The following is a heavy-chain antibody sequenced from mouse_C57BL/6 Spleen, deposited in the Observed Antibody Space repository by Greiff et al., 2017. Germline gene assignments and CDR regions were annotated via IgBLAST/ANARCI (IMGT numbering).Heavy chain of an antibody. CDR2: INPSSGYT. J-gene: IGHJ2*01. Sequence: VQLQQSGAELAKPGASVKLSCKASGYTFTSYWMHWVKQRPGQGLEWIGYINPSSGYTKYNQKFKDKATLTAVKSSSTAYMQLSSLTYEDSAVYYCAREDDGYHDYWGQGTTLTVSS. CDR3: AREDDGYHDY. V-gene: IGHV1-7*01. CDR1: GYTFTSYW. D-gene: IGHD2-3*01.